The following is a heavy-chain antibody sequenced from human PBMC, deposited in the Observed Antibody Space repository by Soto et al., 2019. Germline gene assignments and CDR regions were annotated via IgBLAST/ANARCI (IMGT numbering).Heavy chain of an antibody. V-gene: IGHV3-48*01. J-gene: IGHJ3*02. D-gene: IGHD6-13*01. CDR1: GLTLSSYR. Sequence: PGGSLRLSCAASGLTLSSYRMNWVRQAPGKGLEWVSYISSSSSTIYYADSVKGRFTISRDESKNTLYLQMNSLKTEDTAVYYCSTGAAAGVYVFDIWGQGTMVTVSS. CDR2: ISSSSSTI. CDR3: STGAAAGVYVFDI.